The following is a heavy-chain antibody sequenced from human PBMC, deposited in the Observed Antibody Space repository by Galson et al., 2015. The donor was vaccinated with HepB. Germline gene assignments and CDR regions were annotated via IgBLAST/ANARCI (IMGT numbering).Heavy chain of an antibody. CDR1: GFTFNNYA. CDR3: AKPLGKGYYFDN. V-gene: IGHV3-23*01. J-gene: IGHJ4*02. CDR2: ISGSGETT. Sequence: SLRLSCAASGFTFNNYAMNWVRQAPGKGLEWVSAISGSGETTYYADSVKGRFTISRDNSKNTLYLQMNSLRAEDTAVYYCAKPLGKGYYFDNWGQGTLVTVSS.